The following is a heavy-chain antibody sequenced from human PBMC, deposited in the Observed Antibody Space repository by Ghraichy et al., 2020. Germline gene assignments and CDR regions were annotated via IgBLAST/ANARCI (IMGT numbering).Heavy chain of an antibody. V-gene: IGHV4-39*01. Sequence: SETLSLTCTVSGGSISSSSYYWGWIRQPPGKGLEWIGSIYYSGSTYYNPSLKSRVTISVDTSKNQFSLKLSSVTAADTAVYYCVIHYSPGDYYDSSGSLDYWGQGTLVTVSS. J-gene: IGHJ4*02. CDR3: VIHYSPGDYYDSSGSLDY. CDR2: IYYSGST. D-gene: IGHD3-22*01. CDR1: GGSISSSSYY.